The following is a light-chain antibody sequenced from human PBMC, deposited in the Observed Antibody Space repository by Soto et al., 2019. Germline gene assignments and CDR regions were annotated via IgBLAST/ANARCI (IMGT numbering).Light chain of an antibody. Sequence: FTQSPCTLALSPWVRATLSYRASPSVTNFLAWYQQKPGQAPRLLIYGAFNRATGIPARFSGSGSGTDFTLTISSLEPEDSAIYYCQQRNILPQVTFCHGTRLEIK. J-gene: IGKJ5*01. CDR2: GAF. CDR3: QQRNILPQVT. CDR1: PSVTNF. V-gene: IGKV3-11*01.